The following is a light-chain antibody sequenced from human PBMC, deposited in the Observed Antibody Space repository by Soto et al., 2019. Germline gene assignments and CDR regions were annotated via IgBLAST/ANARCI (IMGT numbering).Light chain of an antibody. V-gene: IGLV3-21*04. J-gene: IGLJ2*01. CDR2: YDS. Sequence: SSELTQPPSVSGAPGKTARITCGGTNSGSKSVNWYQQKPGQAPVLVIYYDSDRPSGLPERFSGSNSGNTATLTISRVESGDEADYYCQVWDSSSDHHVVFGGGTKLTVL. CDR1: NSGSKS. CDR3: QVWDSSSDHHVV.